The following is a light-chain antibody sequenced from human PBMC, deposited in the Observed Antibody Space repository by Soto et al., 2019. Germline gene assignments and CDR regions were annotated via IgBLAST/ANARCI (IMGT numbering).Light chain of an antibody. CDR3: LQYYSYPPWT. CDR2: SSS. CDR1: QDIGSY. V-gene: IGKV1-8*01. J-gene: IGKJ1*01. Sequence: IRMTQSPSSFSASTGDRVTITCRASQDIGSYLAWYQQKPGKAPNLLIYSSSTLQSGVPSRFSGSGSGTEDSLTISCRQSDDFSAYYCLQYYSYPPWTFGQGTKVEIK.